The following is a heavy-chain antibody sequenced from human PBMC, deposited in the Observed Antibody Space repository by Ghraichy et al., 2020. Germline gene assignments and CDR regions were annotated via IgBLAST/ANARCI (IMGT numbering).Heavy chain of an antibody. D-gene: IGHD1-7*01. Sequence: SVKVSCKASGGTFSSYAISWVRQAPGQGLEWMGGIIPIFGTANYAQKFQGRVTITADESTSTAYMELSSLRSEDTAVYYCASGYNWNYGADYYYGMDVWGQGTTVTVSS. CDR1: GGTFSSYA. V-gene: IGHV1-69*13. J-gene: IGHJ6*02. CDR2: IIPIFGTA. CDR3: ASGYNWNYGADYYYGMDV.